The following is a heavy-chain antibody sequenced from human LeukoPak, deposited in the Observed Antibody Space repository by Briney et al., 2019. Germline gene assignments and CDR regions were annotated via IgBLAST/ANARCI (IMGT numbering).Heavy chain of an antibody. CDR2: VYHTGST. V-gene: IGHV4-38-2*02. CDR3: ARMGPIVVVPAARVYYFDY. J-gene: IGHJ4*02. D-gene: IGHD2-2*01. CDR1: DYSISADYF. Sequence: SETLSLTCTVSDYSISADYFWGWIRQPPGKGLEWIGSVYHTGSTFYNPSLQSRLTISVDTSKNQFSLKLSSVTAADTAVYYCARMGPIVVVPAARVYYFDYWGQGTLVTVSS.